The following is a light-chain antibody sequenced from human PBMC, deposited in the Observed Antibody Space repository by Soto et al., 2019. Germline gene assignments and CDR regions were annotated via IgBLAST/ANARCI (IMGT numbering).Light chain of an antibody. J-gene: IGLJ2*01. CDR1: SSNIAKNA. Sequence: QLVLTQPPSASGTPGQTVTISCAGSSSNIAKNAESWYQEVPGTAPRLLIYNYNQRPSGVPDRFSASKSGTSASLVIRGLKSEDEADYYCATWDDSLNGVVFGGGTKLTVL. CDR2: NYN. CDR3: ATWDDSLNGVV. V-gene: IGLV1-44*01.